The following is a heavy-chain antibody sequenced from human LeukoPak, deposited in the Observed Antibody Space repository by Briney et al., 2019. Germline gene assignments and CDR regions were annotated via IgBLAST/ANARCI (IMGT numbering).Heavy chain of an antibody. CDR2: IYHNGST. Sequence: TSETLSLTCNVSGFSISTHYWSWIRQSPGKGLEWIGYIYHNGSTNYNPSLQSRVTISIDTYKNEFSLKLTSGTAADTAVYYCARDPFPYYDILTGYYVGGQGTLVTVSS. J-gene: IGHJ4*02. D-gene: IGHD3-9*01. CDR3: ARDPFPYYDILTGYYV. CDR1: GFSISTHY. V-gene: IGHV4-59*11.